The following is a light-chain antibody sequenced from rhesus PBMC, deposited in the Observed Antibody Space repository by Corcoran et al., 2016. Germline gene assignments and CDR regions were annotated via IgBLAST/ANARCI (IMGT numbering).Light chain of an antibody. CDR2: KAS. V-gene: IGKV1-74*01. Sequence: DIQMTQSPSSLSASVGDRVTITCRASENINTYLNWYQQRPGKAPTLLIYKASTLQSGVPSRFSGGGTWADYTLTISGLQPDDVATYYCQHAYGTPPTFGGGTKV. CDR3: QHAYGTPPT. J-gene: IGKJ4*01. CDR1: ENINTY.